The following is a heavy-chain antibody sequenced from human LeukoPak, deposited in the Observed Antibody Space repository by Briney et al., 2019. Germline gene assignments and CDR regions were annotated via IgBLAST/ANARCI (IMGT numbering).Heavy chain of an antibody. D-gene: IGHD1-26*01. Sequence: ASVTVSCKASGYTFTSYGISWVRQAPGQGLEWMGWINPDNGDTHYAQRFMGRVTMTRDTSISAAYLELSRLRSDDTAVYYCARVYYAFDYWGQGTLLTVSS. J-gene: IGHJ4*02. CDR3: ARVYYAFDY. CDR2: INPDNGDT. V-gene: IGHV1-2*02. CDR1: GYTFTSYG.